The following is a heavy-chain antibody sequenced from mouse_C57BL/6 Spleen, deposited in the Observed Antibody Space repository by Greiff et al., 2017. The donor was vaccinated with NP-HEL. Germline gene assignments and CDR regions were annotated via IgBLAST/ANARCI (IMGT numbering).Heavy chain of an antibody. J-gene: IGHJ3*01. V-gene: IGHV5-16*01. D-gene: IGHD1-3*01. Sequence: EVRLVESEGGLVQPGSSMKLSCTASGFTFSDYYMAWVRQVPEKGLEWVANINYDGSSTYYLDSLKSRFIISRDNAKNILYLQMSSLKSEDTATYYCARGSNSAWFAYWGQGTLVTVSA. CDR2: INYDGSST. CDR3: ARGSNSAWFAY. CDR1: GFTFSDYY.